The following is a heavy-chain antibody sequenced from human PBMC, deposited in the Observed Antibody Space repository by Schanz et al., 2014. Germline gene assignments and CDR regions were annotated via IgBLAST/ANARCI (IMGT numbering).Heavy chain of an antibody. CDR3: ARKMKLGVYGGKGHDSLDI. Sequence: EVQLVESGGGLVQPGGSLRLSCTASGFTFSDYWMSWVRQAPGKGLEWVSFVHPGGSTYYPDSVKGRFTISRDNAKNTLYLQMNTLRAEDTAVYYCARKMKLGVYGGKGHDSLDIWGQGTMVTVSS. CDR2: VHPGGST. CDR1: GFTFSDYW. J-gene: IGHJ3*02. D-gene: IGHD4-17*01. V-gene: IGHV3-66*01.